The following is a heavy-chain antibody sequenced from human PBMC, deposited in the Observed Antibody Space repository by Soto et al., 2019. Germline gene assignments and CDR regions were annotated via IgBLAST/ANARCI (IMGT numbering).Heavy chain of an antibody. CDR3: ARALLGYSYDYFDY. V-gene: IGHV1-3*04. CDR1: GYTFTAYA. D-gene: IGHD5-18*01. Sequence: QVQLVQSGAEEKKPGASVKVSCEASGYTFTAYAVHWVRQAPGQRLEWMGWINTGNGNTRSSQKFQGRVTITRGAXXSTAYMELHSLRSEDTAVYYCARALLGYSYDYFDYWGQGTLVTVSS. J-gene: IGHJ4*02. CDR2: INTGNGNT.